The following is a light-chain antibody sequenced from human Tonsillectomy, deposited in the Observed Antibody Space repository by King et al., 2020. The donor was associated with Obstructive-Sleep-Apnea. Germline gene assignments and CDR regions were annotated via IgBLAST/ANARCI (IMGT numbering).Light chain of an antibody. CDR3: QTWGTGIWV. V-gene: IGLV2-14*01. Sequence: SGVSNRFSGSRSGNMASLTISGLQAEDEADYYCQTWGTGIWVFGGGTKLTV. J-gene: IGLJ3*02.